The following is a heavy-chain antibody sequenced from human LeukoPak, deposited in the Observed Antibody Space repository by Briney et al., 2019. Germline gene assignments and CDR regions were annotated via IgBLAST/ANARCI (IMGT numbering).Heavy chain of an antibody. CDR1: GFTFCSYW. CDR2: IKQDGSEK. D-gene: IGHD6-19*01. V-gene: IGHV3-7*01. CDR3: TKQYSSDWNGLAEYFQH. J-gene: IGHJ1*01. Sequence: GGSLRLSCAASGFTFCSYWMSWVRQAPGKGLEWVANIKQDGSEKYYVDSVKGRFTISRDNAKNSLYLQMNSLRAEDTAVHYCTKQYSSDWNGLAEYFQHWGQGTLLTVSS.